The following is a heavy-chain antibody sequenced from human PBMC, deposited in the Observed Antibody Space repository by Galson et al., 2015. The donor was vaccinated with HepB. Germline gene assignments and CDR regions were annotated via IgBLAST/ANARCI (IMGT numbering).Heavy chain of an antibody. Sequence: SVKVSCKASGGTFSSYTISWVRQAPGQGLEWMGRIIPILGIANYAQKFQGRVTITADKSTSTAYMELSSLRSEDTAVYYCASEHGSLGCLDYWGQGTLVTVSS. CDR2: IIPILGIA. CDR3: ASEHGSLGCLDY. CDR1: GGTFSSYT. J-gene: IGHJ4*02. V-gene: IGHV1-69*02. D-gene: IGHD7-27*01.